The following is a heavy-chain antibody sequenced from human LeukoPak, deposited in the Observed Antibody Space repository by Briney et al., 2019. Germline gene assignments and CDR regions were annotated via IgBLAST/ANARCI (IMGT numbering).Heavy chain of an antibody. CDR2: ISDGSSRI. V-gene: IGHV3-48*02. CDR1: GFTFSSYS. J-gene: IGHJ4*02. CDR3: VRAHHYDSSGYWGFDY. D-gene: IGHD3-22*01. Sequence: GGSLRLSCAASGFTFSSYSMNWVRQAPGKGLEWVSYISDGSSRIYYVDSVKGRFTISRDNAENSLYLQMNSLRDEDTAVYYCVRAHHYDSSGYWGFDYWGQGTLVTVSS.